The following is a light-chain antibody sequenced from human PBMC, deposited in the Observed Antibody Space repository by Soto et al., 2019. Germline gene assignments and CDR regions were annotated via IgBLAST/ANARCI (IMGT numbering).Light chain of an antibody. CDR2: GAS. Sequence: EIVLTQSPGTLSLSPGAKATLSCRASQSVTSNYLAWYQQKPGQAPRLLIYGASSRATGIPDRFSGSGSGTDFTLTISRLEPEDVAVYYCQQYCTSPTFCQVTRVEIK. V-gene: IGKV3-20*01. J-gene: IGKJ5*01. CDR3: QQYCTSPT. CDR1: QSVTSNY.